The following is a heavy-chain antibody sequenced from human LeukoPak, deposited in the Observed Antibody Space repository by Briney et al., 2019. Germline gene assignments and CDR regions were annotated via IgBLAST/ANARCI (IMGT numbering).Heavy chain of an antibody. J-gene: IGHJ4*02. CDR1: GFTFRNHG. CDR3: AKDMSSSAGFDY. V-gene: IGHV3-30*02. Sequence: GGSLRLSCAASGFTFRNHGMHWVRQAPGKGLEWVTFIRYDGSNKYYADSVKGRFSTSIDNSQNTLYLQINSLRTEDTAIYYCAKDMSSSAGFDYWGQGTLVTVSS. D-gene: IGHD2-15*01. CDR2: IRYDGSNK.